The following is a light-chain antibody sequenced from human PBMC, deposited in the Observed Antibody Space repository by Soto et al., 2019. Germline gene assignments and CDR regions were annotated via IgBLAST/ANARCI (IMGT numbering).Light chain of an antibody. Sequence: DTQMTQSPSTLSASVGDRVAITCRASQNIGSRLAWYQQKPDEAPKLLIYDASSLESGVPLRFGGSCSGTDFTLIISSLQPDDFATSYCQQCNTPFTFGGGTKVEIK. CDR3: QQCNTPFT. CDR2: DAS. J-gene: IGKJ4*01. V-gene: IGKV1-5*01. CDR1: QNIGSR.